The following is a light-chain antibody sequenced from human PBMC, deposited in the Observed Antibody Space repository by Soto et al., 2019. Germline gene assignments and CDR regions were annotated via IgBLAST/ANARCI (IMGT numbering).Light chain of an antibody. CDR1: SSNLGAPYD. V-gene: IGLV1-40*01. CDR3: QSYDSSLSGYV. Sequence: QSVLTQPPSVPGAPGQTVIISCSGSSSNLGAPYDVNWFRQLPGTVPRPLIYGNNNRPSGVPDRFSGSKSGTSASLAITGLQAEDEADYYCQSYDSSLSGYVFGTGTKVTVL. CDR2: GNN. J-gene: IGLJ1*01.